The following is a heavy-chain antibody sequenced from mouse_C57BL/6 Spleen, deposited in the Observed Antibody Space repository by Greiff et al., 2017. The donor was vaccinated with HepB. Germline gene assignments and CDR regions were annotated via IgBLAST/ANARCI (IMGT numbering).Heavy chain of an antibody. D-gene: IGHD1-1*01. CDR2: IDPSDSYT. J-gene: IGHJ2*01. CDR1: GYTFTSYW. Sequence: QVQLQQPGAELVKPGASVKLSCKASGYTFTSYWMQWVNQRPGQGLEWIGEIDPSDSYTNYNQKFKGKATLTVDTSSSTAYMQLSSLTSEDSAVYYCARRDYYGSSRGFDYWGQGTTLTVSS. CDR3: ARRDYYGSSRGFDY. V-gene: IGHV1-50*01.